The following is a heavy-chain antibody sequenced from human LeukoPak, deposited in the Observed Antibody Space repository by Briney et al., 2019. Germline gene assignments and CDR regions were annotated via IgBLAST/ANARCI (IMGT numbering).Heavy chain of an antibody. CDR3: ALAGYSSSWPLSD. CDR1: GGSISSYY. D-gene: IGHD6-13*01. Sequence: PSETLCLTCTVSGGSISSYYWSWIRQPPGKGLEWIGYIYYSGSTNYNPSLKSRVTISVDTSKNQFSLKLSSVTAADTAVYYCALAGYSSSWPLSDWGQGTLVTVSS. J-gene: IGHJ4*02. V-gene: IGHV4-59*01. CDR2: IYYSGST.